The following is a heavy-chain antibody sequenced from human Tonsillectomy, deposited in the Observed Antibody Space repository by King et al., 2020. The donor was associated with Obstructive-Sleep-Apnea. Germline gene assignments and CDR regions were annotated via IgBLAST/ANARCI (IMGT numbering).Heavy chain of an antibody. CDR2: IYSDGDT. CDR1: GFTVSANY. J-gene: IGHJ3*02. Sequence: VQLVESGGGLVQPGESLRLSCAASGFTVSANYMTWVRQAPGKGLEWVSLIYSDGDTYYAASVKGRFTISRDYSTNTLYLQMNSLRAEDTAVYYCARDLFTEDACDIWGPGTMVTVSS. CDR3: ARDLFTEDACDI. V-gene: IGHV3-66*01. D-gene: IGHD4-11*01.